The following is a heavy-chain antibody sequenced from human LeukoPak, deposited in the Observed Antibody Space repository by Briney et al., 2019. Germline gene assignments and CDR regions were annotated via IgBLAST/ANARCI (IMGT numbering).Heavy chain of an antibody. CDR2: IYHSGST. D-gene: IGHD3-10*01. Sequence: SETLSLTCAVSGGSISSGGYSRSWIRQPPGKGLEWIGYIYHSGSTYYNPSLKSRVTISVDRSKNQFSLKLSSVTAADTAVYYCARSELLWFGGVNSGFDYWGQGTLVTVSS. V-gene: IGHV4-30-2*01. J-gene: IGHJ4*02. CDR1: GGSISSGGYS. CDR3: ARSELLWFGGVNSGFDY.